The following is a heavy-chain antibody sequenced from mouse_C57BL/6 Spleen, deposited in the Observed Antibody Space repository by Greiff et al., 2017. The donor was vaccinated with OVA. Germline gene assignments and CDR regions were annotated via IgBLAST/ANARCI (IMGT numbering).Heavy chain of an antibody. CDR3: TRSYGNYGDFDD. V-gene: IGHV1-15*01. J-gene: IGHJ2*01. CDR2: IDPETGGT. CDR1: GYTFTDYE. D-gene: IGHD2-10*02. Sequence: QVQLQQSGAELVRPGASVTLSCKASGYTFTDYEMHWVKQTPVHGLEWIGAIDPETGGTAYNQKFKGKAILTADKSSSTAYMELRSLTSEDSAVYYCTRSYGNYGDFDDWGQGTTLTVSS.